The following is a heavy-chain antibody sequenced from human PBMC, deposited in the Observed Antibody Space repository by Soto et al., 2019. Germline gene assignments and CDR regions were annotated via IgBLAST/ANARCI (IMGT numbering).Heavy chain of an antibody. J-gene: IGHJ4*02. CDR1: GFTFSSYA. CDR2: ISYDGSNK. D-gene: IGHD5-12*01. V-gene: IGHV3-30-3*01. CDR3: ARSVATRDVIDY. Sequence: QVQLVESGGGVVQPGRSLRLSCAASGFTFSSYAMHWVRQAPGKGLEWVAVISYDGSNKYYADSVKGRFTISRDNSKNTLYLQMNSLRAEDTAVYYCARSVATRDVIDYWGQGTLVTVSS.